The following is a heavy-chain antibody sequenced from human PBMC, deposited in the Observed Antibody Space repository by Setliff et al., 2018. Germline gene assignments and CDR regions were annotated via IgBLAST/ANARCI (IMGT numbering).Heavy chain of an antibody. D-gene: IGHD1-26*01. Sequence: ASVKVSCKASGYTFTAYYIHWVRQAPGQRLEWMGWINAGNGDTKYSQDFQGRVTITRDTSISTAYMELSRLRSDDTAVYYCARDPRSGSYKGFDYWGQGTLVTVSS. CDR3: ARDPRSGSYKGFDY. J-gene: IGHJ4*02. V-gene: IGHV1-2*02. CDR2: INAGNGDT. CDR1: GYTFTAYY.